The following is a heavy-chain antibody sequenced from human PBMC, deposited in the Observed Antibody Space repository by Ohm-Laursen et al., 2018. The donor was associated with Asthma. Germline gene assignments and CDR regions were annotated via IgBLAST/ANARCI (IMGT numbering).Heavy chain of an antibody. D-gene: IGHD5-18*01. CDR1: GFTFSTYA. CDR2: ISGSGGST. J-gene: IGHJ3*02. Sequence: SLRLSCAASGFTFSTYAMSWLRQAPGKGLEWVSAISGSGGSTYYADSVKGRFTISRDNSKNTLYLQMNSLRAEDTAVYYCARYGYHDAFDIWGQGTMVTVSS. CDR3: ARYGYHDAFDI. V-gene: IGHV3-23*01.